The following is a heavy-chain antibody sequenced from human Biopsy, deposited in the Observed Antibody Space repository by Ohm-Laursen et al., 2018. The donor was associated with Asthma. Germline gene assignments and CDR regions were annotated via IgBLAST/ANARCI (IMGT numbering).Heavy chain of an antibody. CDR2: IYWFDDK. CDR3: ARAIRLEDFLTGSFTSYFDN. CDR1: GFSLKIGAVG. J-gene: IGHJ4*01. V-gene: IGHV2-5*01. D-gene: IGHD3/OR15-3a*01. Sequence: TQTLTLTSTFSGFSLKIGAVGVGWIRQPPGKAPECLAVIYWFDDKYYSPSLRNRLTVSKDTSRNRVVLAMTNMEPRDTATYFCARAIRLEDFLTGSFTSYFDNWDLGPLVSVS.